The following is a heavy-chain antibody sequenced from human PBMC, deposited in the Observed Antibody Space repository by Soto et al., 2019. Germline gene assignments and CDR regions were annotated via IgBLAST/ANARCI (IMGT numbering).Heavy chain of an antibody. D-gene: IGHD2-2*01. J-gene: IGHJ4*02. CDR2: VSSSSSYI. CDR1: GCTFSSYS. CDR3: ARLGIVVVPAGDDY. V-gene: IGHV3-21*01. Sequence: EVQLVESGGGLVKPGGSLRLSCAASGCTFSSYSMNWVRQAPGKGLEWVSSVSSSSSYIYYADSVKGRFTISRDNAKNALYLQMNSLRAEDTAVYYCARLGIVVVPAGDDYWGQGTLVTVSS.